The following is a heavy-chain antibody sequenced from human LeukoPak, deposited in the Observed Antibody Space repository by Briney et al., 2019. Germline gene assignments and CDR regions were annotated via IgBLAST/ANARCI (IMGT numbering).Heavy chain of an antibody. CDR3: AKDRAHTLYCSSTSCYTGSHDY. Sequence: GGSLRLSRAASVFTFSSYAMSWVRQAPGKGLEWVSAISGSGGSTYYADSVKGRFTISRDNSKNTQYLQMNSLRAEDTAVYYCAKDRAHTLYCSSTSCYTGSHDYWGQGTLVTVSS. CDR2: ISGSGGST. J-gene: IGHJ4*02. D-gene: IGHD2-2*02. V-gene: IGHV3-23*01. CDR1: VFTFSSYA.